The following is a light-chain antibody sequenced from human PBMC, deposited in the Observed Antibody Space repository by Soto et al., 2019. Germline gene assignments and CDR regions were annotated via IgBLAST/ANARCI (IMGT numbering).Light chain of an antibody. CDR3: QQYGTWLQA. V-gene: IGKV3-15*01. CDR1: QTINSN. Sequence: EIVMTQSPATLSVSPGERATLSCRASQTINSNLAWYQQRPGQAPRLLMYGASIRATGIPARFSGSGSGTEFTLTISSLHSEDFAIYYCQQYGTWLQAFGQGTRVEIK. J-gene: IGKJ1*01. CDR2: GAS.